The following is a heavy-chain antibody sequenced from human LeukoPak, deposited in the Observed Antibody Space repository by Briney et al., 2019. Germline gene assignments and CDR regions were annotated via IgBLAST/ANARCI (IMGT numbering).Heavy chain of an antibody. V-gene: IGHV4-34*01. D-gene: IGHD3-10*01. CDR2: INHSGST. CDR3: AREAYYYGSGSYLEHAFDI. CDR1: GRSFSGYY. J-gene: IGHJ3*02. Sequence: SETLSLTCAVYGRSFSGYYWSWIRQPPGKGLEWIGEINHSGSTYYNPSVKSRVTISVDTSKNQFSLKLSSVTAADTAVYYCAREAYYYGSGSYLEHAFDIWGQGTMVTVSS.